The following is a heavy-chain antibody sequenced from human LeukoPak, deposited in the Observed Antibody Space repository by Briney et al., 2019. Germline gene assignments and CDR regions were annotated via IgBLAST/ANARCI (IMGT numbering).Heavy chain of an antibody. D-gene: IGHD3-10*01. CDR2: IYNGGNT. J-gene: IGHJ6*03. Sequence: SLRLSCAASGFTVSSNYMSWVRQAPGKGLEWVSIIYNGGNTYYADSVKGRFTISRDNPKNTLYLQMNSLRAEDTAVYYCASGSGSYRTPYYYMDVWGKGTTVSVSS. CDR1: GFTVSSNY. V-gene: IGHV3-53*01. CDR3: ASGSGSYRTPYYYMDV.